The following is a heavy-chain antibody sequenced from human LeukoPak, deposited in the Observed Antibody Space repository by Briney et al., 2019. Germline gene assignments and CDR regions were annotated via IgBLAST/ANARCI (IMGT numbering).Heavy chain of an antibody. CDR1: GFIFSDYY. J-gene: IGHJ4*02. Sequence: NPGGSLRLSCAASGFIFSDYYMTWIRQAPGKGLEWVSHISRSSGTIYYADSVQGRFTVSRDNGKKSLYLQMSYLRAEDTAVYYCVREAKMTNILWGQGTLVTVSS. V-gene: IGHV3-11*01. CDR2: ISRSSGTI. D-gene: IGHD2-21*01. CDR3: VREAKMTNIL.